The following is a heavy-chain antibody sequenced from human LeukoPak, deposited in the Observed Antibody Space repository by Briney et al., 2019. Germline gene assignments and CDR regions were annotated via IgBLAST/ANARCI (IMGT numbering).Heavy chain of an antibody. V-gene: IGHV1-69*13. CDR3: ARGVDDYVWGSYRAPHFDY. CDR1: GGTFSSYA. J-gene: IGHJ4*02. Sequence: SVKVSCKASGGTFSSYAISWVRQAPGQGLEWMGGIIPIFGTANYAQKFQGRVTITADESTSTAYMELSSLRSEDTAVYYCARGVDDYVWGSYRAPHFDYWGQGTLVTVFS. CDR2: IIPIFGTA. D-gene: IGHD3-16*02.